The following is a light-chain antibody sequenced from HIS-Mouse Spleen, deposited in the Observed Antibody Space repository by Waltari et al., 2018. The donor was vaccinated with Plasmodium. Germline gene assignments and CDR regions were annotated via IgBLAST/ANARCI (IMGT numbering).Light chain of an antibody. J-gene: IGLJ2*01. V-gene: IGLV2-8*01. CDR1: SSDVGGYNY. CDR2: EVS. Sequence: QSALTQPPSASGSPGQSVTISCTGTSSDVGGYNYVSWYQPHPGKVPKLMIYEVSSRPSGVPDRFSGSKSGNTAALTVSGLQAEDEADYYCSSYAGSNNLLFGGGTKLTVL. CDR3: SSYAGSNNLL.